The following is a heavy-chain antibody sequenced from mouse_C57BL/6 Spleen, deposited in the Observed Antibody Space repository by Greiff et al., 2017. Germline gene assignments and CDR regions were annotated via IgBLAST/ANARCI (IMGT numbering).Heavy chain of an antibody. CDR1: GYTFTSYW. Sequence: QVQLQQPGAELVKPAPSVTVSCKASGYTFTSYWMHWVKQRPGQGLEWIGRIHPSDSATNYNPTFKGKATLSVDKSSSTAYTPLSSLTSEDSAVYTCAIDAYWGQGTLVTVSA. CDR2: IHPSDSAT. J-gene: IGHJ3*01. CDR3: AIDAY. V-gene: IGHV1-74*01.